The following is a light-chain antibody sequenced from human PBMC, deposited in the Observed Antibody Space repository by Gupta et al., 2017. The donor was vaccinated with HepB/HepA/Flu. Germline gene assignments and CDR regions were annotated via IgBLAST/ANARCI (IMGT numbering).Light chain of an antibody. CDR1: NIGSKK. Sequence: SFVLTQPPSVSVAPGKTAIITCGGNNIGSKKVHWYQQKPGQAPVLVVYDDTNRPSGIPGRFSGSNSRNTATLTISRVAAGDEADYYCQVWDTSSDWVFGGGTKLAVL. J-gene: IGLJ3*02. V-gene: IGLV3-21*03. CDR3: QVWDTSSDWV. CDR2: DDT.